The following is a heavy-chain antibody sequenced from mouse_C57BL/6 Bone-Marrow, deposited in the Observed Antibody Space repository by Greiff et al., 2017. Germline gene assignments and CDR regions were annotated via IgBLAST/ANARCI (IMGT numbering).Heavy chain of an antibody. D-gene: IGHD2-4*01. CDR3: ARSFDYVLAY. V-gene: IGHV1-50*01. CDR1: GYTFTSYW. Sequence: QVQLQQPGAELVKPGASVKLSCKASGYTFTSYWMQWVKQRPGQGLEWIGEIDPSDSYTNYNQKFKGKATLTVDTSSSTAYMQLSSLTSEDSAVYYCARSFDYVLAYWGQGTLVTVSA. CDR2: IDPSDSYT. J-gene: IGHJ3*01.